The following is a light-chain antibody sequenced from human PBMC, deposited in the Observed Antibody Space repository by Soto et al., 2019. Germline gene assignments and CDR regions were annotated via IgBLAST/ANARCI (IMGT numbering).Light chain of an antibody. CDR2: DAS. V-gene: IGKV1-33*01. CDR3: QQKDNPPALT. J-gene: IGKJ4*01. CDR1: QDIRNY. Sequence: DIQLTQSPSSLSASVGDRVTITCQASQDIRNYLNWYQQKPRKAPNLLIYDASNLETGGPSRFSGSGSGTDFTFTISSLQPEEIATYYCQQKDNPPALTFGGGTKVEIK.